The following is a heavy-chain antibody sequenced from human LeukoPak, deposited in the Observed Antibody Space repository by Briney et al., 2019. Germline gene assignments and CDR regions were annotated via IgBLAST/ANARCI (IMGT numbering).Heavy chain of an antibody. V-gene: IGHV1-69*13. CDR2: IIPIFRTA. CDR3: ARDQHRYCSGGSCYYAFDI. D-gene: IGHD2-15*01. J-gene: IGHJ3*02. CDR1: GGTFSSYA. Sequence: GASVKVSCKASGGTFSSYAISWVRQAPGQGLEWMGGIIPIFRTANYAQRFQGRVTITADESTSTAYMELRSLRSEDTAVYYCARDQHRYCSGGSCYYAFDIWGQGTMVTVSS.